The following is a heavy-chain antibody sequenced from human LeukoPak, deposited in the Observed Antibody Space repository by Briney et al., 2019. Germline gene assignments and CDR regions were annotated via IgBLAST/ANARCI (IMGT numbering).Heavy chain of an antibody. CDR2: FHYSGST. CDR1: GGSISSYY. D-gene: IGHD2-21*01. CDR3: ARAIPAFYGMDV. J-gene: IGHJ6*02. V-gene: IGHV4-59*08. Sequence: SETLSLTCTASGGSISSYYWSWIRQPPGRGLEWIGYFHYSGSTNYNPSLKSRVTISVDTSKNQFSLKLSSVTAADTAVYYCARAIPAFYGMDVWGQGTTVTVSS.